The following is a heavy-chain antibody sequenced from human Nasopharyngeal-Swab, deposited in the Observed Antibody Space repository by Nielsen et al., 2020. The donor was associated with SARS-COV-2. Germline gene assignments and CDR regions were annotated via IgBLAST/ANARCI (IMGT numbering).Heavy chain of an antibody. J-gene: IGHJ3*02. V-gene: IGHV4-4*02. CDR2: ISHGGDT. D-gene: IGHD3-22*01. CDR3: ARAPITMIVVVKAFDI. Sequence: WIRQPPGKGLEWIGEISHGGDTNYNPSLKNRATISLDKSKNQFSLKLSSVTAADTAVYYCARAPITMIVVVKAFDIWGQGTMVTVSS.